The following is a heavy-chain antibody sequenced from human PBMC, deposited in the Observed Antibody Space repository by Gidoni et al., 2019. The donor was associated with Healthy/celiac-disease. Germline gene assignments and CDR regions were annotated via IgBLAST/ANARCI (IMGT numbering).Heavy chain of an antibody. CDR1: GFTFSSYS. CDR3: ARSSSSSDYYYYYMDV. CDR2: ISSSSSYI. J-gene: IGHJ6*03. D-gene: IGHD6-6*01. Sequence: EVQLVESGGGLVKPGGSLRRSCAASGFTFSSYSMNWVRQAPGKGLEWVSSISSSSSYIYYADSVKGRFTISRDNAKNSLYLQMNSLRAEDTAVYYCARSSSSSDYYYYYMDVWGKGTTVTVSS. V-gene: IGHV3-21*01.